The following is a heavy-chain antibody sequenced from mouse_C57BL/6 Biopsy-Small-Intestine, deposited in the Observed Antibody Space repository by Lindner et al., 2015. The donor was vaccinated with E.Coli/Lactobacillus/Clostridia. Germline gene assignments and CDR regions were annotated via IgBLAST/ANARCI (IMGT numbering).Heavy chain of an antibody. CDR1: GFTFSSYA. CDR3: ARQEGLLLPY. V-gene: IGHV5-6-2*01. Sequence: VQLQESGGGLVKPGGSLKLSCAASGFTFSSYAMSWVRQTPEKRLEWVAAINSNGGSTYYLDTVKDRFTISRDNAKNTLYLQMSSLRSEDTALYYCARQEGLLLPYWGQGTLVTVSA. CDR2: INSNGGST. D-gene: IGHD2-10*01. J-gene: IGHJ3*01.